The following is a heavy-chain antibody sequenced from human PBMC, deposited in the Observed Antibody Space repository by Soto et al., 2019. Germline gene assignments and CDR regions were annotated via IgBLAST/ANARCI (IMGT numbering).Heavy chain of an antibody. Sequence: ASVKVSCKASGYTFTGYYMHWVRQAPGQGLEWMGWINPNSGGTNYAQKFQGRVTMTSDTSISTAYMELSRLRSDDTAVYYCARVAWYSYSSGPHDYWGQGTLVTVSS. V-gene: IGHV1-2*02. J-gene: IGHJ4*02. CDR2: INPNSGGT. D-gene: IGHD6-6*01. CDR1: GYTFTGYY. CDR3: ARVAWYSYSSGPHDY.